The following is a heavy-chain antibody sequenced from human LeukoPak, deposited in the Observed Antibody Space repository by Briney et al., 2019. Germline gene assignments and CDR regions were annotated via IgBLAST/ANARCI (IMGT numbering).Heavy chain of an antibody. CDR2: IYTSGST. V-gene: IGHV4-61*02. CDR1: GGSISSGSYY. D-gene: IGHD7-27*01. J-gene: IGHJ4*02. Sequence: SETLSLTCTVSGGSISSGSYYWSWIRQPAGKGLEWIGRIYTSGSTNYNPSLKSRVTISLDTSKNQFSLKLSSVTAADTAVYYCARKRPWGLSRYFDYWGQGTLVTVSS. CDR3: ARKRPWGLSRYFDY.